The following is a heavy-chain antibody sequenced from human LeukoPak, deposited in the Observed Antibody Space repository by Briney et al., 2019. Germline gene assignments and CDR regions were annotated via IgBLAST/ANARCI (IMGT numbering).Heavy chain of an antibody. V-gene: IGHV3-7*01. J-gene: IGHJ4*02. CDR1: GFSFSSYW. D-gene: IGHD3-3*01. Sequence: GGSLRLSCATYGFSFSSYWMTWVRQAPGKGLEWVANIKQDGSEKYYVDSVKGRFTISRDNAKNSLYLQMNSLRAEDTAVYYCARTDYDFWSGSLDYFDYWGQGTLVTVSS. CDR3: ARTDYDFWSGSLDYFDY. CDR2: IKQDGSEK.